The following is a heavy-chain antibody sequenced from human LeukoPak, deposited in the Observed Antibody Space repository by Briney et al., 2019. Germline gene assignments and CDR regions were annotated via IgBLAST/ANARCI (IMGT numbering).Heavy chain of an antibody. V-gene: IGHV3-33*01. Sequence: GGSLRLSCAASGFTFSSYGMHWVRQAPGKGLEWVAVIWYDGSNKYYADSVKGRFTISRDNSKNTLYLQMTSLRAQGTAVYYGARDRHVVVTAIHSFGFDYWGQGTLVTVSS. D-gene: IGHD2-21*02. CDR1: GFTFSSYG. CDR3: ARDRHVVVTAIHSFGFDY. CDR2: IWYDGSNK. J-gene: IGHJ4*02.